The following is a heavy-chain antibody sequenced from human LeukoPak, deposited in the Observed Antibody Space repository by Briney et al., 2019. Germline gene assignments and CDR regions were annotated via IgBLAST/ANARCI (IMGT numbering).Heavy chain of an antibody. CDR1: GGTFNSYA. D-gene: IGHD2-2*01. CDR3: ARTKLYCSSTGCDHYYYYYYMDV. Sequence: GSSVKVSCKASGGTFNSYAISWVRQAPGQGLEWMGGIIPIFGTANYAQKFQGGVTITTDESTSTAYMELSSLRSEDTAVYYCARTKLYCSSTGCDHYYYYYYMDVWGKGTTVTVSS. V-gene: IGHV1-69*05. J-gene: IGHJ6*03. CDR2: IIPIFGTA.